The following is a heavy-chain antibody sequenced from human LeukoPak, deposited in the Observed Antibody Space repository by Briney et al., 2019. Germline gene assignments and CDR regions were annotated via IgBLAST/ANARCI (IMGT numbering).Heavy chain of an antibody. CDR1: GYIFTSYY. Sequence: GASVKVSCKASGYIFTSYYMHWVRQAPGQGLEWMGIINPTGGSTSYAQKFQGRVSMTRDTSTSTVYMELRSLRSEDTAVYYCARSEAVTHFDYWGQGTLVTVSS. CDR3: ARSEAVTHFDY. J-gene: IGHJ4*02. V-gene: IGHV1-46*01. D-gene: IGHD6-19*01. CDR2: INPTGGST.